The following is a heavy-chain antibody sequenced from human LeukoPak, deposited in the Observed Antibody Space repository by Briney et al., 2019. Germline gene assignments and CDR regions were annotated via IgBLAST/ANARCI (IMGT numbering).Heavy chain of an antibody. Sequence: GASEKVSCKASGYTFNSSYMHWVRQAPGQGLEWMGIINPSDDSTRYAQKFQGRVTMTKDTSTNTVYMHLSSLSSDDTAVYYCARAYYESSAYRHAVYFDYWGQGTLVTVSS. CDR2: INPSDDST. J-gene: IGHJ4*02. CDR3: ARAYYESSAYRHAVYFDY. D-gene: IGHD3-22*01. V-gene: IGHV1-46*02. CDR1: GYTFNSSY.